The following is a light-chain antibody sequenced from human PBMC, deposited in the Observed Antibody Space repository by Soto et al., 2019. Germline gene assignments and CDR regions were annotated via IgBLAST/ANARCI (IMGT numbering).Light chain of an antibody. CDR1: SSDVGGYNY. V-gene: IGLV2-8*01. CDR3: TSYAGGNNV. Sequence: QSVLTQPPSAPGSPGQSVTISCTGTSSDVGGYNYVSWYQQYPGKVPKLMVYEVNKRPSGVPDRFSGSKSGNTASLTVSGLQAEDEADYYCTSYAGGNNVFGTGTKLTVL. CDR2: EVN. J-gene: IGLJ1*01.